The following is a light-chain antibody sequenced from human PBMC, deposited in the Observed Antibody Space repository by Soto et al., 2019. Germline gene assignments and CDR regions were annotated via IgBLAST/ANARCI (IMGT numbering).Light chain of an antibody. CDR1: QSVSSY. J-gene: IGKJ5*01. CDR3: KQRSNRPIT. CDR2: DAS. Sequence: EIVLTQSPATLSLYPGERATLSCRASQSVSSYFAWYQQKPGQAHRRLSYDASNRASGIPARFSGSRSGTDFTLTISCLKHADLAVDYCKQRSNRPITFDKGNPLEI. V-gene: IGKV3-11*01.